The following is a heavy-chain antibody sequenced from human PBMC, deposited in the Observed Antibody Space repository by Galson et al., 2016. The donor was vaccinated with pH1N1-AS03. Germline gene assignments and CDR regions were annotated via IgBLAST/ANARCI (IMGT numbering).Heavy chain of an antibody. V-gene: IGHV1-2*02. CDR1: GYTFAYYY. Sequence: SVKVSCKASGYTFAYYYVHWVRQAPGQGLEWMGWINPSSGGTKFAQKFQGTVSMTTDTSTRTAYMELSRLRSDDTAVYYCARGGGSALDSWGQGTLVTV. J-gene: IGHJ4*02. CDR3: ARGGGSALDS. CDR2: INPSSGGT. D-gene: IGHD1-26*01.